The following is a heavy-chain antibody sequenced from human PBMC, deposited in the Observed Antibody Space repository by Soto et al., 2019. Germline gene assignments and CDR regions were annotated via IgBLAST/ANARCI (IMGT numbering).Heavy chain of an antibody. CDR2: IFHSGST. Sequence: PSETLSLTCTVSGDSIETYFWSWIRQPPGEGLEWIGYIFHSGSTNYNPSLKSRVTISADTSKNQFSLKLRSVTAADTVVYYCGGSQRSAIYGMDFWGLGTTGTVSS. CDR1: GDSIETYF. J-gene: IGHJ6*02. D-gene: IGHD2-21*01. CDR3: GGSQRSAIYGMDF. V-gene: IGHV4-59*01.